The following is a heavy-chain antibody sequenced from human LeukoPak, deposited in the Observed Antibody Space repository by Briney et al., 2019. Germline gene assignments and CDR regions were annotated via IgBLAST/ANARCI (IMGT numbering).Heavy chain of an antibody. CDR3: ARATYYYDSSGYRAVYYFDY. J-gene: IGHJ4*02. D-gene: IGHD3-22*01. CDR1: GFTFSSYW. CDR2: INTDETIT. Sequence: QSGGSLRLSCAASGFTFSSYWMHWVRQAPGKGLVWVSRINTDETITTYADSVKGRFTISRDNAKNTLYLQMNSLRAEDTAVYYCARATYYYDSSGYRAVYYFDYWGQGTLVTVSS. V-gene: IGHV3-74*01.